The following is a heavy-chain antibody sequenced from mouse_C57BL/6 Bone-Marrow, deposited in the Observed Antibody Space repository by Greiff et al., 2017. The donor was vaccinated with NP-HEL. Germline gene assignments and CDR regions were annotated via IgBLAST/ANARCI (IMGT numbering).Heavy chain of an antibody. Sequence: VQLQQSGAELVRPGASVKLSCKASGYTFTDYYINWVKQRPGQGLEWIARIYPGSGNTYYNEKFKGKATLTAEKSSSTAYMQLSSLTSEDSAVYFCARWGTTVVAEGYAMDYWGQGTSVTVSS. CDR2: IYPGSGNT. D-gene: IGHD1-1*01. J-gene: IGHJ4*01. CDR3: ARWGTTVVAEGYAMDY. CDR1: GYTFTDYY. V-gene: IGHV1-76*01.